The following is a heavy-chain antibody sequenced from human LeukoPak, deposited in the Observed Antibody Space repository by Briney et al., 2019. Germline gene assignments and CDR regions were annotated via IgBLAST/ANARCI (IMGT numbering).Heavy chain of an antibody. V-gene: IGHV3-7*01. J-gene: IGHJ1*01. CDR2: IKLDGSEK. D-gene: IGHD3-9*01. CDR3: ASILSGYYNWYFQH. CDR1: GFTFTTYW. Sequence: GGSLRLSCKASGFTFTTYWMSWVGQAPGKGLEWVANIKLDGSEKYYVDSVKGRFTISRDNAKNSLYLQMNSLRAEDTAVYYCASILSGYYNWYFQHWGQGTLVTVSS.